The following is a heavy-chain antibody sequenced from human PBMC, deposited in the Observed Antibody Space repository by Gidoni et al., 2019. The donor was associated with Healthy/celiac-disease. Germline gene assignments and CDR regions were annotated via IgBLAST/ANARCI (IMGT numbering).Heavy chain of an antibody. CDR1: GGTFSSYT. D-gene: IGHD1-1*01. V-gene: IGHV1-69*02. CDR2: IIPILDIA. J-gene: IGHJ6*02. Sequence: QLQLVQSGAELKTPGSSVKVSCNASGGTFSSYTISWVRQAPGQGLEWMGRIIPILDIANYAQKFQGRVTSTADKSTSTAYMELRSLRSEDTAVYYCARGTAQTLSYYYGMDVWGQGTTVTVSS. CDR3: ARGTAQTLSYYYGMDV.